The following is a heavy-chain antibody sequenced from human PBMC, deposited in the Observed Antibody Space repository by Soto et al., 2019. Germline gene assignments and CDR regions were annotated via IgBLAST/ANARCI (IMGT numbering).Heavy chain of an antibody. V-gene: IGHV3-23*01. CDR1: GFTFSSYA. CDR3: AKRPSITEPLVY. Sequence: GVSMRFSCAASGFTFSSYAMIWVRQAPGKGLEWVSAISGSGGSTYYADSGKCWFTISRDNSKNPLYLQMNILRAEDTAVYSWAKRPSITEPLVYWGQGTLVTVSS. J-gene: IGHJ4*02. CDR2: ISGSGGST.